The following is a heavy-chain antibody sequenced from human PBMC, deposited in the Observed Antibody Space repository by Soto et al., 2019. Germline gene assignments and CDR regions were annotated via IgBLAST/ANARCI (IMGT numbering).Heavy chain of an antibody. CDR3: ARCSHFGDAFDI. CDR2: IYYSGSS. V-gene: IGHV4-59*08. J-gene: IGHJ3*02. D-gene: IGHD3-3*01. Sequence: PSETLSLTCTVSGCSISSYYWSWIRQSPGKGLEWIGYIYYSGSSNYNPSLQSRVTISVDTSKNHFSLNLSSVTAADTAVYYCARCSHFGDAFDIWGQGTMVTVS. CDR1: GCSISSYY.